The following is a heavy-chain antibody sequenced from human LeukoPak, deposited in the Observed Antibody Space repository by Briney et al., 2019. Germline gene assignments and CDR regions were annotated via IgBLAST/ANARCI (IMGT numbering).Heavy chain of an antibody. CDR1: GGSISSYY. J-gene: IGHJ4*02. Sequence: ASETLSLTCTVSGGSISSYYWSWIRQPPGKGLEWIGYIYYSGSTNYNPSLKSRVTISVDTSKNQFSLKLSSVTAADTAVYYCARVNMVRGVISYFDYWGQGTLVTVSS. V-gene: IGHV4-59*01. CDR3: ARVNMVRGVISYFDY. D-gene: IGHD3-10*01. CDR2: IYYSGST.